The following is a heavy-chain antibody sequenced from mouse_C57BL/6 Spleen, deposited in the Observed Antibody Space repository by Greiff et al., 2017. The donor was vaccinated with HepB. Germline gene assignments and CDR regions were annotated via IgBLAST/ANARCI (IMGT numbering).Heavy chain of an antibody. V-gene: IGHV5-12*01. CDR2: ISNGGGST. CDR3: ARYDYDGEYFDY. J-gene: IGHJ2*01. D-gene: IGHD2-4*01. CDR1: GFTFSDYY. Sequence: DVKLVESGGGLVQPGGSLKLSCAASGFTFSDYYMYWVRQTPEKRLEWVAYISNGGGSTYYPDTVKGRFTISRDNAKNTLYLQMSRLKSEDTAMYYCARYDYDGEYFDYWGQGTTLTVSS.